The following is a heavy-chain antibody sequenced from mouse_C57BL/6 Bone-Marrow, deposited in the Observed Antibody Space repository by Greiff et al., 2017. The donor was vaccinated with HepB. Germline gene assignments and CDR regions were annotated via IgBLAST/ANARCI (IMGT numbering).Heavy chain of an antibody. CDR2: IWRGGST. CDR3: AKSYYGNPWFAY. D-gene: IGHD2-1*01. Sequence: QVQLQQSGPGLVQPSQSLSITCTVSGFSLTSYGVHWVRQSPGKGLEWLGVIWRGGSTDYNAAFMSRLSITQDNSKSQVFFKMNSLQADDTAIYYCAKSYYGNPWFAYWCQGTLVTVSA. CDR1: GFSLTSYG. V-gene: IGHV2-5*01. J-gene: IGHJ3*01.